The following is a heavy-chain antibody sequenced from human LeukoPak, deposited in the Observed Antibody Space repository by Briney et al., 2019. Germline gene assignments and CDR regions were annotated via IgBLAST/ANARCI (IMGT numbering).Heavy chain of an antibody. D-gene: IGHD5-18*01. J-gene: IGHJ4*02. CDR2: MNPNSGNT. CDR1: GYTFTSYD. Sequence: GASVKVSCKASGYTFTSYDINWVRQATGQGLEWMGWMNPNSGNTGYAQKFQGRVTMTRNTSISTAYTELSSLRSEDTAVYYRASLGYSSPNANFDYWGQGTLVTVSS. V-gene: IGHV1-8*01. CDR3: ASLGYSSPNANFDY.